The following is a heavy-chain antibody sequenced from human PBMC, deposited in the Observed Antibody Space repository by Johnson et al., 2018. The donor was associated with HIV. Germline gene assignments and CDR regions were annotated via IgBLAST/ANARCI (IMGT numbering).Heavy chain of an antibody. CDR2: IYSGGST. J-gene: IGHJ3*02. CDR1: EFTVSSNY. Sequence: MLLVESGGGLVQPGGSLRLSCAASEFTVSSNYMSWVRQAPGKGLEWVSVIYSGGSTYYADSVKARFTISSDNSRNTLYLQMNSLRAEDTAVYYCAREGAWEVRPGAFDIWGQGTMVTVSS. D-gene: IGHD1-26*01. V-gene: IGHV3-66*01. CDR3: AREGAWEVRPGAFDI.